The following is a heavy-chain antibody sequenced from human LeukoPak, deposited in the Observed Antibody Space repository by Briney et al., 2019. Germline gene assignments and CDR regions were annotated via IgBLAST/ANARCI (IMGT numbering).Heavy chain of an antibody. J-gene: IGHJ4*02. CDR1: GFTFDNYG. CDR2: ISWNGGST. D-gene: IGHD6-13*01. CDR3: AKVAYSSSRRHLDY. V-gene: IGHV3-23*01. Sequence: GGSLRLSCAASGFTFDNYGMSWVRQAPGKGLEWVSGISWNGGSTYYADSVKGRFTISRDNSKNTLYLQMNSLRAEDTAVYYCAKVAYSSSRRHLDYWGQGTLVTVSS.